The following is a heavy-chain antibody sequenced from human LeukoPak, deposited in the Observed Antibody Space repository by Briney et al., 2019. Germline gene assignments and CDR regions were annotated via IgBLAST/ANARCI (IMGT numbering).Heavy chain of an antibody. CDR2: ISGSGGST. J-gene: IGHJ4*02. V-gene: IGHV3-23*01. CDR3: AKDHAAYGDKDY. Sequence: PGGSLRLSCVVSGVTFSSYVMSWVRQAPGKGLEWVASISGSGGSTYYVDSVKGRFTISRDNSKNTLYLQMNSLRAEDTAVYYCAKDHAAYGDKDYWGQGTLVTVSS. D-gene: IGHD4-17*01. CDR1: GVTFSSYV.